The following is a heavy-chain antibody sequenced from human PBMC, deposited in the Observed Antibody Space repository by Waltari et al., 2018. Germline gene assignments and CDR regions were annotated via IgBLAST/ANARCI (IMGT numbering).Heavy chain of an antibody. CDR3: AKGSVVVISTVDS. CDR2: ISGSGEST. V-gene: IGHV3-23*01. Sequence: EVQLLESGGGLVQPGGSLRLSCAASGFTFNTYAMTWVRQAPGKGLEWVSSISGSGESTYYADFVKGRFTMSRDNSKNMVYLQMKSLRADDTAIYYCAKGSVVVISTVDSWGQGTLVTVSS. D-gene: IGHD3-22*01. J-gene: IGHJ4*02. CDR1: GFTFNTYA.